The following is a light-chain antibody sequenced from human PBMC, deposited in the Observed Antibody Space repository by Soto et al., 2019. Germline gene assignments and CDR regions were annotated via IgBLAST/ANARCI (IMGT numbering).Light chain of an antibody. J-gene: IGKJ3*01. CDR1: QSVYSNY. Sequence: EIVLTQSPGTLSLSPGERATLSCRASQSVYSNYLAWYQHKPGPAPRLLIYAASRRATGIPDRFSGSGSGTDFTLVISRLEPEDSAAYYWQQYGRSPRIACTFGPGTQVEIK. CDR3: QQYGRSPRIACT. CDR2: AAS. V-gene: IGKV3-20*01.